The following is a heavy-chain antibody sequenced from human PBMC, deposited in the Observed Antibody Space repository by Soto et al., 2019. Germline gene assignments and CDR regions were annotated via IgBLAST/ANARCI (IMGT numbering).Heavy chain of an antibody. J-gene: IGHJ6*02. CDR1: GYTFTSYG. Sequence: GASVKVSCKASGYTFTSYGISWVRQAPGQGFEWMGWTSAYNGNTNYAQKLQCRVTMTTDTSTSTAYMELRSLRSDDTAVYYCARDRRITYYDFWSGYQYGGYYYYGMDVWGQGTTVTVSS. D-gene: IGHD3-3*01. CDR3: ARDRRITYYDFWSGYQYGGYYYYGMDV. V-gene: IGHV1-18*04. CDR2: TSAYNGNT.